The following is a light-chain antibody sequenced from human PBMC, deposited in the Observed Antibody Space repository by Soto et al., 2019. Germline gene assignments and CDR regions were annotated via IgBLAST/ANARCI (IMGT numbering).Light chain of an antibody. CDR3: QQRSNWPPWT. J-gene: IGKJ1*01. CDR1: QSVSSY. V-gene: IGKV3-11*01. CDR2: DAS. Sequence: EIELTQSPATLSLSPGERATLSCRASQSVSSYLAWYQQKPGQAPRLLIYDASNRATGIPARFSGSGSGTEFTLTISSLEPEDFAVYYCQQRSNWPPWTFGQGTKVEIK.